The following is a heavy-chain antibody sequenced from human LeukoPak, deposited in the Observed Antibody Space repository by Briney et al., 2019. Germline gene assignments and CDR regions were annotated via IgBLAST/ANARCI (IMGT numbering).Heavy chain of an antibody. V-gene: IGHV1-69*13. CDR2: IIPIFGTA. J-gene: IGHJ4*02. CDR1: GGTFSSYA. Sequence: SVKVSCKASGGTFSSYAISWVRQAPGQGLEWMGGIIPIFGTANYAQKFQGRVTITADESTSTAYMELRSLRSDDTAVYYCARGHSSGWGVWGQGTLVTVSS. CDR3: ARGHSSGWGV. D-gene: IGHD6-19*01.